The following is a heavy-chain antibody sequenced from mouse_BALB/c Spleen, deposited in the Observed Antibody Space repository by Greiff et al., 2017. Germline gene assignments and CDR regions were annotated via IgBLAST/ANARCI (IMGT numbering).Heavy chain of an antibody. CDR3: ARSKTARATTWFAY. V-gene: IGHV1S127*01. CDR1: GYSFTSYW. D-gene: IGHD3-1*01. CDR2: IDPSDSET. Sequence: QVQLQQSGPELVRPGASVKISCKASGYSFTSYWMHWVKQRPGQGLEWIGMIDPSDSETRLNQKFKDKATLTVDKSSSTAYMQLSSLTSEDSAVYYYARSKTARATTWFAYWGQGTLVTVSA. J-gene: IGHJ3*01.